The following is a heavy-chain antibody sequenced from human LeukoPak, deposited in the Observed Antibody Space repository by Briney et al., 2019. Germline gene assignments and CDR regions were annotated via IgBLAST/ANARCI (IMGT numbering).Heavy chain of an antibody. CDR2: IIPILGIA. D-gene: IGHD3-22*01. J-gene: IGHJ4*02. CDR3: ARVYYYDSSGYYYFDY. Sequence: SVKVSCKASGGTFSSYAISWVRQAPGQGLEWMGRIIPILGIANYAQKFQGRVTITADKSTSAAYMELSSLRSEDTAVYYCARVYYYDSSGYYYFDYWGQGTLVTVSS. CDR1: GGTFSSYA. V-gene: IGHV1-69*04.